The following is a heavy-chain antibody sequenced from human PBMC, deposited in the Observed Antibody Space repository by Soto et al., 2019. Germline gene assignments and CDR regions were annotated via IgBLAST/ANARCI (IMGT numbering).Heavy chain of an antibody. V-gene: IGHV3-30-3*01. CDR2: ISYDGSNK. Sequence: QVQLVESGGGVVQPGRSLRLSCAASGFTFSSYAMHWVRQAPGKGLEWVAVISYDGSNKYYADSVKGRFTISRDNSKNTLYLQMNSLRAEDTAVYYCARDSAGFGELAYYYYYYGMDVW. CDR1: GFTFSSYA. CDR3: ARDSAGFGELAYYYYYYGMDV. D-gene: IGHD3-10*01. J-gene: IGHJ6*01.